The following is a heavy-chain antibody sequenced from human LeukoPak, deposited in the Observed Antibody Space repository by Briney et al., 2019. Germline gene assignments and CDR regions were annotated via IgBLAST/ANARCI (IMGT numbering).Heavy chain of an antibody. CDR2: ICSSSSVT. J-gene: IGHJ4*02. CDR1: GFTFSSYS. D-gene: IGHD3-16*01. V-gene: IGHV3-48*02. Sequence: GGSLRLSCAASGFTFSSYSMNWVRQAPGKGLEWISYICSSSSVTYYADSVKGRFTISRDNAKNSLYLQMNSLRHEDTAVYYCARDPQRGDSGFDLWGQGTLVTVSS. CDR3: ARDPQRGDSGFDL.